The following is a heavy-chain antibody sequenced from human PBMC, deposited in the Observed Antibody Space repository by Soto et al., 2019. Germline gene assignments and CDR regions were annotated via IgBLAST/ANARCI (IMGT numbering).Heavy chain of an antibody. CDR3: ARDFCSGGSCYSVSNYMHV. J-gene: IGHJ6*03. CDR2: INPNSGGT. Sequence: ASVKVSCKASGYTFTGYYMHWVRQAPGQGLEWMGWINPNSGGTNYAQKFQGWVTMTRDTSISTAYMELSRLRSDDTAVYYCARDFCSGGSCYSVSNYMHVWGKGTTVTVSS. CDR1: GYTFTGYY. D-gene: IGHD2-15*01. V-gene: IGHV1-2*04.